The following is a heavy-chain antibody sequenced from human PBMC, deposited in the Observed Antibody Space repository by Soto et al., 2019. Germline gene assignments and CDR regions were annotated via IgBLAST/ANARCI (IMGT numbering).Heavy chain of an antibody. CDR1: GYMFNSYG. V-gene: IGHV1-18*01. Sequence: QVQLVQSGGEVKKAGASVKVSCKTSGYMFNSYGMSWVRQAPGQGLEWMGWISGYNGKTEYARKFQGRVTMTTETSTTTVYMELRSLRSDDTAVYYCVRDETYTSGWYFEYWGQGTLVTVPS. CDR3: VRDETYTSGWYFEY. D-gene: IGHD6-19*01. J-gene: IGHJ4*02. CDR2: ISGYNGKT.